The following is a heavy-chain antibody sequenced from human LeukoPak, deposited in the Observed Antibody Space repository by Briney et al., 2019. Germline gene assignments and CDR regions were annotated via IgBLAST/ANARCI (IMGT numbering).Heavy chain of an antibody. CDR2: VSGSGDAT. V-gene: IGHV3-23*01. CDR1: GFSFTIYA. J-gene: IGHJ4*02. CDR3: AKDYGAYSSSWYDVY. Sequence: GGSLRLSCAASGFSFTIYAMTWVRQAQGKGLEWVSAVSGSGDATYYADSVKGRFTISRDNSKSTVYLEMNSLRAEDTAVYYCAKDYGAYSSSWYDVYWGQGTLVTVSS. D-gene: IGHD6-13*01.